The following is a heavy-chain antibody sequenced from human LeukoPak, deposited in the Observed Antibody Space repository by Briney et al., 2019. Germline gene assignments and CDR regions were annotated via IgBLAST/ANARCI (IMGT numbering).Heavy chain of an antibody. D-gene: IGHD5-18*01. CDR1: GFTLGSHD. Sequence: GGSLRLSCTASGFTLGSHDMHWVHQIPGQGLEWVAAVSSGFHAFFADSVQGRFTVSREDARNSLYLQMNSLRAVDTAVYYCVREARGYHYTYFDYWGQGTLVTVSS. J-gene: IGHJ4*02. CDR2: VSSGFHA. CDR3: VREARGYHYTYFDY. V-gene: IGHV3-13*01.